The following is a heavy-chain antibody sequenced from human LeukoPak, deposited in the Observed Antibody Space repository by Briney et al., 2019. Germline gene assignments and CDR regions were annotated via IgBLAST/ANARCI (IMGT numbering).Heavy chain of an antibody. J-gene: IGHJ4*02. V-gene: IGHV3-11*04. CDR2: ISSSGSTI. Sequence: PGGSLRLSCAASGFTFSDYYMSWIRQAPGKGLEWVSYISSSGSTIYYADSVEGRFTISRDNAKNSLYLQMNSLRAEDTAVYSCARVTGRYCTNRVCSKSEYYFDSWGQGTLVTVSS. CDR1: GFTFSDYY. CDR3: ARVTGRYCTNRVCSKSEYYFDS. D-gene: IGHD2-8*01.